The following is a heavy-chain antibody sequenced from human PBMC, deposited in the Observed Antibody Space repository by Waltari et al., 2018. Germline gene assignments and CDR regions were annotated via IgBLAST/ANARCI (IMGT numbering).Heavy chain of an antibody. D-gene: IGHD2-15*01. CDR3: ARETGVAVAGYGLDI. CDR1: GFTVSSFY. Sequence: VHVEESGGGLMQPGGSMRLPCAASGFTVSSFYLAWVRQAPGKGLEWVALIYSGGDTYYADSVKGRFTISRDNSKNMVYLQMNSLRADDTAVYYCARETGVAVAGYGLDIWGQGTTVTVSS. CDR2: IYSGGDT. J-gene: IGHJ6*02. V-gene: IGHV3-53*01.